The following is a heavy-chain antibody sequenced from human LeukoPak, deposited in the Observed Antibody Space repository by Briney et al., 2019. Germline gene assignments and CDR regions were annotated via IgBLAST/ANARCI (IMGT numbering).Heavy chain of an antibody. CDR1: GYSISSGYY. CDR2: IYHSGRT. Sequence: PSETLSLTCTVSGYSISSGYYWGWIRQPPGKGLEWIGSIYHSGRTFYNPSLKSRVTISVDTSKNQFSLKLTSVTAADTAVYYCARGANNWFDPWGQGILVTVSS. J-gene: IGHJ5*02. V-gene: IGHV4-38-2*02. CDR3: ARGANNWFDP.